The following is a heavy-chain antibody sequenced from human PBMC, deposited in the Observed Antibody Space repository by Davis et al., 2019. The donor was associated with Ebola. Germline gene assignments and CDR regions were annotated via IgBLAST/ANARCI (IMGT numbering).Heavy chain of an antibody. V-gene: IGHV1-46*03. Sequence: AASVKVSCKAFAYPFTDYYMHWVRQAPGQGLEWMGMINPNDGRTIYAQKFQGRVTVTRDTSTTTVYMDLSSLRSEDTALYYCTTPGGQDSGYDVFDIWGQGTMVTVSS. CDR1: AYPFTDYY. D-gene: IGHD5-12*01. J-gene: IGHJ3*02. CDR3: TTPGGQDSGYDVFDI. CDR2: INPNDGRT.